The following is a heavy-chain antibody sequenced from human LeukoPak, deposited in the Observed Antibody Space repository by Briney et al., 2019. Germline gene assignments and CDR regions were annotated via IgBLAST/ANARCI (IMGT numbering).Heavy chain of an antibody. V-gene: IGHV4-59*08. Sequence: PSETLSLTCTVSGGSISSYYWSWIRQPPGKGLEWIGYIYYSGSTNYNPSLKSRVTISVDTSKNQFSLKLSSVTAAGTAVYYCARHEYYGSGRFDYWGQGTLVTVSS. CDR1: GGSISSYY. CDR2: IYYSGST. CDR3: ARHEYYGSGRFDY. D-gene: IGHD3-10*01. J-gene: IGHJ4*02.